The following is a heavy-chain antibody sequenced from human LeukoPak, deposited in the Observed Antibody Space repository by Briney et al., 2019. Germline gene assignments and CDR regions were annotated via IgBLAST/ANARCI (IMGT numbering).Heavy chain of an antibody. J-gene: IGHJ4*02. CDR2: NYYSGST. CDR1: GASVSSGSYE. CDR3: ARYLGSGWYIGFDY. D-gene: IGHD6-19*01. Sequence: SESRSLTCTVSGASVSSGSYEWGWIRQPPGKGLEWLVYNYYSGSTNYNPSVKSRVTISVDTSKNHFSLKLSSVTAPATAVYYCARYLGSGWYIGFDYWGQGTLVTVSS. V-gene: IGHV4-61*03.